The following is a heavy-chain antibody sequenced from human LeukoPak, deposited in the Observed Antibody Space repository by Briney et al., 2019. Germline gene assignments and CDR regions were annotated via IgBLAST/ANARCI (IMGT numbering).Heavy chain of an antibody. Sequence: GGSLRLSCAVSGFTVTDNYMSWVRQAPGKGLEWVSAISGSGGSTYYADSVKGRFTISRDNSKNTLYLQMNSLRAEDTAVYYCAKGSSGWYVSSYYYYYMDVWGKGTTVTVSS. CDR2: ISGSGGST. J-gene: IGHJ6*03. CDR1: GFTVTDNY. CDR3: AKGSSGWYVSSYYYYYMDV. V-gene: IGHV3-23*01. D-gene: IGHD6-19*01.